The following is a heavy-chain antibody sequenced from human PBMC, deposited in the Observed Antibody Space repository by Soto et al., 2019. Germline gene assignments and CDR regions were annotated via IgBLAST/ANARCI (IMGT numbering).Heavy chain of an antibody. CDR1: GFTVSGFS. CDR2: ITSGGSNI. V-gene: IGHV3-21*01. CDR3: ARGVSVASTPGRSHFFDY. J-gene: IGHJ4*02. Sequence: GGSLRLSCAPSGFTVSGFSVNWVRQAPGKALEWVSSITSGGSNIFYADSVKGRFTISRDTAKNSLYLQMNSLRAEDTALYYCARGVSVASTPGRSHFFDYWSQGSLVTVSS. D-gene: IGHD2-2*01.